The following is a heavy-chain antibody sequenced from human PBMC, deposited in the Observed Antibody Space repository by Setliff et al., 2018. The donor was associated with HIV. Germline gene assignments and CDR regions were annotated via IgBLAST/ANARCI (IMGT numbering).Heavy chain of an antibody. CDR1: GGSISSGTYY. J-gene: IGHJ4*02. V-gene: IGHV4-39*07. CDR2: AFYSDNT. Sequence: PSETLSLTCIVSGGSISSGTYYWGWIRQPPGKGLEYIGSAFYSDNTYYKPSLKNRVTISVDTSKNQFSLKLTSLTAADTAVYYCARSSMAGFDYWGQGKLVTVSS. D-gene: IGHD6-19*01. CDR3: ARSSMAGFDY.